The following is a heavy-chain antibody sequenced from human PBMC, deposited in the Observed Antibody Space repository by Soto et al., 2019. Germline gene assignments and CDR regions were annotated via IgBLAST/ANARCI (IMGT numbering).Heavy chain of an antibody. CDR3: ARTDYGSGSYLPLY. CDR1: GFTFSSYS. J-gene: IGHJ4*02. CDR2: ISSSSSTI. V-gene: IGHV3-48*02. D-gene: IGHD3-10*01. Sequence: GGSLRLSCAASGFTFSSYSMNWVRQAPGKGLEWVSYISSSSSTIYYADSVKGRFTISRDNAKNSLYLQMNSLRDEDTAVYYCARTDYGSGSYLPLYWGQGTLVTVS.